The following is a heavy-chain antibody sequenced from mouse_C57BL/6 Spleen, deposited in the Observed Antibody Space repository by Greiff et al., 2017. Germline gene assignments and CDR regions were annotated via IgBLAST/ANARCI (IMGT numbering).Heavy chain of an antibody. J-gene: IGHJ2*01. V-gene: IGHV5-4*01. D-gene: IGHD3-3*01. CDR1: GFTFSSYA. CDR2: LNDGGSYT. Sequence: EVKLVESGGGLVKPGGSLKLSCAASGFTFSSYAMSWVRQTPEQRLEWVATLNDGGSYTYYPDNVKGRFTISRDNAKNNLYLHRSHLKSEDTAMYYSARDRGLDYWGQGTTLTVSA. CDR3: ARDRGLDY.